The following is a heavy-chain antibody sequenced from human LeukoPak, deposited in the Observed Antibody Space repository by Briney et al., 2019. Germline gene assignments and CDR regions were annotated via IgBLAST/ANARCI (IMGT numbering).Heavy chain of an antibody. Sequence: GGSLRLSCAASGFTFSSYDMHWVRQVTGKGLEWVSAIGTAGDTYYPGSVKGRFTISRENAKNSLYLQMNSLRAGDTAVYYCARVKVAGDYGMDVWGQGTTVTVSS. CDR3: ARVKVAGDYGMDV. CDR1: GFTFSSYD. V-gene: IGHV3-13*01. D-gene: IGHD4-17*01. CDR2: IGTAGDT. J-gene: IGHJ6*02.